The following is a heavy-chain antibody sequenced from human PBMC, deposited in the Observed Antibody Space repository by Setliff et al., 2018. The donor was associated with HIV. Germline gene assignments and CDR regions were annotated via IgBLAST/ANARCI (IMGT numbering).Heavy chain of an antibody. V-gene: IGHV3-33*03. CDR3: AKDLSSGWNGFDI. CDR1: GFTFSSYG. Sequence: GGSLRLSCAASGFTFSSYGMHWVRQAPGKGLEWVAVIWYDGSNKYYADSVKGRFTISRDNAKNSLYLQMNSLRAEDTALYYCAKDLSSGWNGFDIWGQGTMVTVSS. J-gene: IGHJ3*02. D-gene: IGHD6-19*01. CDR2: IWYDGSNK.